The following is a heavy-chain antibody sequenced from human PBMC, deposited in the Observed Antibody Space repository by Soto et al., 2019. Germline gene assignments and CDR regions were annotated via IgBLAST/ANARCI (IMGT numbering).Heavy chain of an antibody. CDR2: IDYSGST. CDR1: GYSISSGYT. D-gene: IGHD3-22*01. CDR3: ARVGYHSSDYLSKWFDP. Sequence: PSGTLSLTCAASGYSISSGYTWGSIRRPPGKSLELIGFIDYSGSTNHNPSLKGRVTISIDTSKNQFSLKLKSVTAADTAVYYCARVGYHSSDYLSKWFDPWGQGTLVTVSS. V-gene: IGHV4-38-2*01. J-gene: IGHJ5*02.